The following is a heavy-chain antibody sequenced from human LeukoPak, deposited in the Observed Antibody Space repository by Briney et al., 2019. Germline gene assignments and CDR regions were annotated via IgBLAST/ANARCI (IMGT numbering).Heavy chain of an antibody. CDR1: GFTFNGSA. CDR3: TTQYSSSSPDYYYYYMDV. D-gene: IGHD6-6*01. J-gene: IGHJ6*03. Sequence: QTGGSLRLSCAASGFTFNGSAMHWVRQASGKGLERVGRIGSKTRSYATAYAASVKGRFTISRDDSKNTAYLQMNSLKTEDSAVYYCTTQYSSSSPDYYYYYMDVWGKGTTVTVSS. V-gene: IGHV3-73*01. CDR2: IGSKTRSYAT.